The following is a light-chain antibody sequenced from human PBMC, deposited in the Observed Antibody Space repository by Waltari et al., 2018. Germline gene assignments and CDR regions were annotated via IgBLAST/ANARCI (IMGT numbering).Light chain of an antibody. CDR3: QQYDDWST. J-gene: IGKJ1*01. CDR2: RAS. Sequence: EIVMTQSPATLSVSPGERATLSCRASQSVNSNLAWYQQKPGQAPRLLIYRASTRATDIPARFSGSGSGTEFTLSISSLQSEDSAVYYCQQYDDWSTFGQGTKVEIK. V-gene: IGKV3-15*01. CDR1: QSVNSN.